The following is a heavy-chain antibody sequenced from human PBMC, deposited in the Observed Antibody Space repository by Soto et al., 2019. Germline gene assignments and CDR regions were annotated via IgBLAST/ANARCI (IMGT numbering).Heavy chain of an antibody. Sequence: PSETLSLTCTVPGGSVSSYYWIWIRQPAGKGLDWIGRIYPSGSTNYNPSLKSRVTVSVDTSKNQFSLKLSSVTAADTAVYYCARSIAAVASDCFDPWGQGTLVTVSS. J-gene: IGHJ5*02. V-gene: IGHV4-4*07. CDR1: GGSVSSYY. CDR3: ARSIAAVASDCFDP. CDR2: IYPSGST. D-gene: IGHD6-13*01.